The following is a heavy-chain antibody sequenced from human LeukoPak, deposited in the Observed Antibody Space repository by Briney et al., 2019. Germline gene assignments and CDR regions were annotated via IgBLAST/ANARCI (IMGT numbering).Heavy chain of an antibody. CDR3: VRDPGYNRGL. CDR2: IYQDGSDK. V-gene: IGHV3-7*01. CDR1: GFTFSEGQW. D-gene: IGHD5-12*01. Sequence: GGSLRLSCAASGFTFSEGQWMSWVRQAPGKGLEWVANIYQDGSDKTYVDSVKGRFTISRDNAKNSLYLQMNSLRAEDSGLYYCVRDPGYNRGLWGPGTLVTVSS. J-gene: IGHJ4*02.